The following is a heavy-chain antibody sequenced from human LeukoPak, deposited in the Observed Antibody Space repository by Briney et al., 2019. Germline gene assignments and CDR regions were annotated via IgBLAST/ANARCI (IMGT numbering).Heavy chain of an antibody. CDR1: GYTFTGYY. D-gene: IGHD3-3*01. V-gene: IGHV1-2*02. Sequence: EASVKVSCKASGYTFTGYYMHWVRQAPGQGLEWMGWINPNSGGTNYAQKFQGRVTMTRDTSISTAYMELSRLRSDDTAVYYCAGATLFYDQAYFDYWAREPWSPSPQ. CDR3: AGATLFYDQAYFDY. CDR2: INPNSGGT. J-gene: IGHJ4*02.